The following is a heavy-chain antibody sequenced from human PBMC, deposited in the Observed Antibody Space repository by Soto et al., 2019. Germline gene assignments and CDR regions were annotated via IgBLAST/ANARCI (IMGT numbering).Heavy chain of an antibody. CDR3: AKDLYSSGWFYFDY. Sequence: GGSLRLSCAAAGFTFSSYGMHWVRQAPGKGLEWVAVISYDGSNKYYADSVKGRFTISRDNSKNTLYLQMNSLRAEDTAVYYCAKDLYSSGWFYFDYWGQGTLVTVSS. D-gene: IGHD6-19*01. J-gene: IGHJ4*02. CDR2: ISYDGSNK. CDR1: GFTFSSYG. V-gene: IGHV3-30*18.